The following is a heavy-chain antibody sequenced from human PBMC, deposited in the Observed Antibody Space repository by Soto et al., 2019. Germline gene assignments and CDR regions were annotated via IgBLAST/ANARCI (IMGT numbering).Heavy chain of an antibody. V-gene: IGHV3-33*06. Sequence: QVQLVESGGGVVQPGRSLRLSCAASGFTFSSYGMHWVRQAPGKGLEWVAVIWYDGSNKYYADSVKGRFTISRDNSKNTLYLQMNSLRAEDTAVYYGAKEYGDYVWRTIDYWGQGTQVTLSS. J-gene: IGHJ4*02. CDR3: AKEYGDYVWRTIDY. D-gene: IGHD4-17*01. CDR2: IWYDGSNK. CDR1: GFTFSSYG.